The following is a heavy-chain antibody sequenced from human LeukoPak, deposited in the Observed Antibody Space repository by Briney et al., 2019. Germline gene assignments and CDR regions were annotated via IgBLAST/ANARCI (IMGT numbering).Heavy chain of an antibody. Sequence: SETLSLTCTVSGGSISSSSYYWGRIRQPPGKGLEWIGSMYYSGSTYYNPSLKSRVTISVDTSKNQFSLKLRSVTAADTAVYYCARHKLTMVRGVNYFDYWGQGTLVTVSS. J-gene: IGHJ4*02. D-gene: IGHD3-10*01. CDR1: GGSISSSSYY. CDR3: ARHKLTMVRGVNYFDY. CDR2: MYYSGST. V-gene: IGHV4-39*01.